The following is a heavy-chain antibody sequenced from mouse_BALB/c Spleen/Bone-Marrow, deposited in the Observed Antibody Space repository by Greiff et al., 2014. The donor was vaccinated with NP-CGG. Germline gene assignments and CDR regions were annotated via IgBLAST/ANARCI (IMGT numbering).Heavy chain of an antibody. D-gene: IGHD2-2*01. J-gene: IGHJ3*01. CDR1: GYTFTSYY. V-gene: IGHV1S16*01. CDR3: TTSGGYNWFAY. CDR2: INPSNGGA. Sequence: QVQLQQPGAELVKPGASVKLSCKASGYTFTSYYMYWVKQRPGQGLEWIGEINPSNGGADFNEKFKIKATLTVDKSSSTAYMQLSSLTSEDSAVYYCTTSGGYNWFAYWGQGTLVTVSA.